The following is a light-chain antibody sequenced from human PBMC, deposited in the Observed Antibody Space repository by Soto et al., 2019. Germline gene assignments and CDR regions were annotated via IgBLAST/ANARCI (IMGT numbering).Light chain of an antibody. J-gene: IGKJ3*01. Sequence: EILLTQSPATLSLSPGERATLSCRASQSVDRFLAWYQQKPGQAPRLLIYDASYRATGIQARFSASGSGTDFNLTISSLEAEDSAVYYCQQRGSWTANFGPGTKVDIK. CDR2: DAS. V-gene: IGKV3-11*01. CDR1: QSVDRF. CDR3: QQRGSWTAN.